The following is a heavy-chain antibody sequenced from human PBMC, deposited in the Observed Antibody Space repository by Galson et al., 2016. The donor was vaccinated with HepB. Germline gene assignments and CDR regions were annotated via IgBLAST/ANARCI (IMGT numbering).Heavy chain of an antibody. D-gene: IGHD1-26*01. V-gene: IGHV3-23*01. J-gene: IGHJ4*02. CDR1: GFTFSTNA. CDR3: TKPREYSGNTRHFDY. CDR2: ISASSGST. Sequence: SLRLSCAASGFTFSTNAMNWVRQAPGKGLEWVSGISASSGSTFYAESVKGRFTISRDNSKNTLYLQMNSLRAEDTAVYYCTKPREYSGNTRHFDYWGRGTLVTVSS.